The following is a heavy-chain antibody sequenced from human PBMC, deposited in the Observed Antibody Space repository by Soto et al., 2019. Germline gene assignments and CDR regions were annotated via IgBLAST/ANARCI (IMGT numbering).Heavy chain of an antibody. CDR2: IIPLFGTP. CDR3: ATERVAEMATGGFFDN. D-gene: IGHD5-12*01. J-gene: IGHJ4*02. CDR1: GGTFSDLA. Sequence: QVHLVQSGTAVKKPGSSVKVSCKPSGGTFSDLAFSWVRQAPRQGLEWVGGIIPLFGTPNYAQRFQGRVTVTADESSSTVYMELRSLRSEDTAVYYCATERVAEMATGGFFDNWGLGTLVSVSS. V-gene: IGHV1-69*01.